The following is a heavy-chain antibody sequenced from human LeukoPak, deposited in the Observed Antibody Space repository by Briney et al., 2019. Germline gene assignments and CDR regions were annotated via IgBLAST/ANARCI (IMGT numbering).Heavy chain of an antibody. V-gene: IGHV3-23*01. J-gene: IGHJ4*02. D-gene: IGHD6-13*01. CDR3: AKPAAADPYYFDY. Sequence: PGGSLRLSCAASGFAFSSYAMSWVRQAPGEGLEWVATPSGSGDTTYYADSVRGRFSVSRDNSKNTLYLQMNSLRAEDTAVYYCAKPAAADPYYFDYWGQGTLVTVSS. CDR1: GFAFSSYA. CDR2: PSGSGDTT.